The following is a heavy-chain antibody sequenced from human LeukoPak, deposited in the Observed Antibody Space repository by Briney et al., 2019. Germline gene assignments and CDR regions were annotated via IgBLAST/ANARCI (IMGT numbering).Heavy chain of an antibody. CDR3: ARARRGLGVAYYYYYYMDV. CDR2: ISAYNGNT. D-gene: IGHD3-3*01. Sequence: ASVKVSCKASGYTFTSYGISWVRQAPGQGLEWMGWISAYNGNTNYAQKLQGRVTMTTDTSTSTAYMELSSLRSEDTAVYYCARARRGLGVAYYYYYYMDVWGKGTTVTVSS. V-gene: IGHV1-18*01. J-gene: IGHJ6*03. CDR1: GYTFTSYG.